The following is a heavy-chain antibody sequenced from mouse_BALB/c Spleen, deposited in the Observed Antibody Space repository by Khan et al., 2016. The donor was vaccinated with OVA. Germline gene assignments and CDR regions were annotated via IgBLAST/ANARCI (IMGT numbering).Heavy chain of an antibody. V-gene: IGHV1-7*01. CDR1: GYTFTNYW. CDR3: ARRLPPYYYSMDY. J-gene: IGHJ4*01. Sequence: VELVESGAELTKPGASVRMSCKASGYTFTNYWMHWVKQRPGQGLEWIGYINPSTYYTEYNQMFKDKATLTADKSSNTAYIQLRSLTSEDSAVYFCARRLPPYYYSMDYWGQGTSVTVSS. D-gene: IGHD3-2*02. CDR2: INPSTYYT.